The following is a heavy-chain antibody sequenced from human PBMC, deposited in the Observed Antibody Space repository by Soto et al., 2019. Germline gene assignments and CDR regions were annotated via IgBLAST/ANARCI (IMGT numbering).Heavy chain of an antibody. CDR2: VWHDGSKE. V-gene: IGHV3-33*01. Sequence: QVQLVESGGGVVQPGRSLRLSCAASGFTFSGHGMHWVRQAPGKGLEWVAVVWHDGSKEYYADSVKGRFTISRDNSKNTLYLQICRVRTEVTAVYSFARGRAGHYGRNSGYYDYWGQGTLVTVSS. CDR1: GFTFSGHG. CDR3: ARGRAGHYGRNSGYYDY. J-gene: IGHJ4*02. D-gene: IGHD4-17*01.